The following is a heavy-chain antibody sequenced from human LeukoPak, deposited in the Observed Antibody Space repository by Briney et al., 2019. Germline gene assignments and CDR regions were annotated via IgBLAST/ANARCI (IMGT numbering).Heavy chain of an antibody. CDR3: AKGGGGWFFDS. D-gene: IGHD6-19*01. V-gene: IGHV3-23*01. J-gene: IGHJ4*02. CDR2: ISSSGDST. CDR1: GFTFSSYV. Sequence: PGGSLRLSCAASGFTFSSYVMTWVRQAPGKGLEWVSAISSSGDSTFYADSVRGRFTISRDKSKNTLYLQMNSLRAEDTAVYYCAKGGGGWFFDSWGQGTLVAVSS.